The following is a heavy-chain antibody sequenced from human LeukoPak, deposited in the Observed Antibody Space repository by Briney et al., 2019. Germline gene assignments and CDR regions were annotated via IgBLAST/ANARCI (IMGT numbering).Heavy chain of an antibody. CDR1: GFILRSYW. Sequence: PGGSLSLSCAVSGFILRSYWMGWVRQAPGKGLAWVANINQDESSKYYEESVKRRFTIYRDNADHSLYLQMNSLGAEDTAVYFCARLGPVNKDHYIEVGGKGDTVTMSS. CDR3: ARLGPVNKDHYIEV. CDR2: INQDESSK. D-gene: IGHD4-17*01. J-gene: IGHJ6*03. V-gene: IGHV3-7*01.